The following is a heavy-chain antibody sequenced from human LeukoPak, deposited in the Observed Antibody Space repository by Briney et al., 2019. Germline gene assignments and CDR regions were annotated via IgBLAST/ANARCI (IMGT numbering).Heavy chain of an antibody. CDR1: GFTFSSYS. D-gene: IGHD5-24*01. CDR2: ISSSSSYI. J-gene: IGHJ4*02. Sequence: GGSLRLSCAASGFTFSSYSMNWVRQAPGKGLEWVSSISSSSSYIYYADSVKGRFTISRDNARNSLYLQMNSLRAEDTAVYYCARDKDGYYYFDYWGQGTLVTVSS. V-gene: IGHV3-21*01. CDR3: ARDKDGYYYFDY.